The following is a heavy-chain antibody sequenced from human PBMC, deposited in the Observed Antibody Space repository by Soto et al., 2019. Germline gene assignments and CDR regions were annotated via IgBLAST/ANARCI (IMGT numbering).Heavy chain of an antibody. V-gene: IGHV3-33*01. D-gene: IGHD6-13*01. CDR2: IWNDGSNS. CDR3: ARRQIPPPTRGAANARGGMDV. CDR1: GFTFHNYG. Sequence: QVQLVESGGGVVQPGRSLRLSCAASGFTFHNYGMHWVRQAPGKGLEWLAVIWNDGSNSSYANSVKGRFTISRDNSKNTLYLQMSSLRAEDTAVYYCARRQIPPPTRGAANARGGMDVWGQGTTVTVSS. J-gene: IGHJ6*02.